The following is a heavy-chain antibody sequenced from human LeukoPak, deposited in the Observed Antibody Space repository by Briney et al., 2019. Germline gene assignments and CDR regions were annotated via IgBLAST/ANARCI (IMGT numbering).Heavy chain of an antibody. Sequence: SETLSLTCAVYGGSFSGYYWSWIRQPPGKGLEWIGRIYTSGSTNYNPSLKSRVTISVDTSENQFSLKLSSVTAADTAVYYCARVWSGYPYYYYYMDVWGKGTTVTVSS. CDR3: ARVWSGYPYYYYYMDV. CDR1: GGSFSGYY. J-gene: IGHJ6*03. V-gene: IGHV4-59*10. CDR2: IYTSGST. D-gene: IGHD3-3*01.